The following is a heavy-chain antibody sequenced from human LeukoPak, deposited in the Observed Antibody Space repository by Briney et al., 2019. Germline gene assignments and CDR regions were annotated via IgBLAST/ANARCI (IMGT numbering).Heavy chain of an antibody. J-gene: IGHJ4*02. Sequence: AESLRLSCAGSGFTFSSYAMSWVRQAPGKGLEWISGLSGSGSSTYYADSLKGRFTISRDNSKNTSYLQINSLRAEDTAVYYCARDGRLLMVFVHDYWGQGTLVTVSS. V-gene: IGHV3-23*01. CDR2: LSGSGSST. CDR1: GFTFSSYA. CDR3: ARDGRLLMVFVHDY. D-gene: IGHD2-8*01.